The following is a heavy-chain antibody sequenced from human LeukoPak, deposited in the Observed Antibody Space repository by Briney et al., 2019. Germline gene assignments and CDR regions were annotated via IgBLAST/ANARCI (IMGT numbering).Heavy chain of an antibody. D-gene: IGHD2-2*01. CDR1: GFTFRDYA. CDR3: TRGGCSSTSCYWNYYYYGMDV. J-gene: IGHJ6*02. CDR2: IRSKAYGGTT. Sequence: GGSLRLSCTASGFTFRDYAMSWVRQAPGKGLAGVGFIRSKAYGGTTEYAASVKGRFTISRDDSKSIAYLQMNSLKTEDTAVYYCTRGGCSSTSCYWNYYYYGMDVWGQGTRSPSP. V-gene: IGHV3-49*04.